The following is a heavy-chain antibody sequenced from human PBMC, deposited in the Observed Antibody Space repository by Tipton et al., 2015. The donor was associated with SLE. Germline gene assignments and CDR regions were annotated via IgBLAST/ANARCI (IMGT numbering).Heavy chain of an antibody. CDR1: GEALVGDY. CDR2: IKHSGYT. D-gene: IGHD1-1*01. J-gene: IGHJ4*02. Sequence: GEALVGDYWTWIRQSPGKGLEWIGEIKHSGYTYYNPSLKSRVTVSVDTSRNQFSLRLTTVTAADTAVYYCTRETRHEAILISEFWGQGTQVTVSS. CDR3: TRETRHEAILISEF. V-gene: IGHV4-34*01.